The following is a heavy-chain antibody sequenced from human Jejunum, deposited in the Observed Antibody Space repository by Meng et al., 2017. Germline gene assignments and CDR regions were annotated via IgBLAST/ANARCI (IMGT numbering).Heavy chain of an antibody. CDR2: VSPSSGNT. D-gene: IGHD3-16*01. J-gene: IGHJ4*02. Sequence: VQLVQSGAEMKTPGDSMKVSCKASGYTFPTYDINWVRQATGQGLEWMGWVSPSSGNTRYAQKFQGRVTMTRDTSISTVYMELTSLKSDDTAVYYCARGVGDLGDYWGQGTLVTVSS. CDR1: GYTFPTYD. CDR3: ARGVGDLGDY. V-gene: IGHV1-8*01.